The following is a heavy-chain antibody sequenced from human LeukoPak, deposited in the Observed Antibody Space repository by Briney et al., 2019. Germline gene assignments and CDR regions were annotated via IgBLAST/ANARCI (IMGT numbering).Heavy chain of an antibody. V-gene: IGHV1-2*02. CDR3: ARDAYDILTGYYIWFDP. CDR1: GYTFTGYY. J-gene: IGHJ5*02. D-gene: IGHD3-9*01. Sequence: GASVKVSCKASGYTFTGYYMHWERQAPGQGLEWMGWINPNSGGTNYAQKFQGRVTMTRDTSISTAYMELSRLRSDDTAVYYCARDAYDILTGYYIWFDPWGQGTLVTVSS. CDR2: INPNSGGT.